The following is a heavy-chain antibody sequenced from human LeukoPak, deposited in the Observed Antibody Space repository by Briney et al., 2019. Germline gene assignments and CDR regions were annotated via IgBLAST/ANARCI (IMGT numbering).Heavy chain of an antibody. J-gene: IGHJ5*02. V-gene: IGHV1-18*01. CDR3: ARGGGLVPGTWFDP. CDR1: GYTFTNYG. Sequence: ASVKVSCKASGYTFTNYGISWLRQAPGQGLEWMGGISAYNGNTNYAQELQGRVTMTTDTSTSTAYLELRSLRSDDTAVYYCARGGGLVPGTWFDPWGQGTLVTVSS. D-gene: IGHD6-19*01. CDR2: ISAYNGNT.